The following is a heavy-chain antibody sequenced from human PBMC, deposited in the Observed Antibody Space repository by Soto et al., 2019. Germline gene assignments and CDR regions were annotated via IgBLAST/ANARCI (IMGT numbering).Heavy chain of an antibody. V-gene: IGHV3-23*01. Sequence: EVQLWEPGGGLVQPGGSLRLSCAASGFTFSRDAMNWVRQSPVKGREWVSSISDSDHATYYADSVKGRFTISRDNSKDTLYLQMNSLRAADTAVYYCARRGGSNGWGDFDSWGQGTLVSVSS. J-gene: IGHJ4*02. D-gene: IGHD6-19*01. CDR1: GFTFSRDA. CDR3: ARRGGSNGWGDFDS. CDR2: ISDSDHAT.